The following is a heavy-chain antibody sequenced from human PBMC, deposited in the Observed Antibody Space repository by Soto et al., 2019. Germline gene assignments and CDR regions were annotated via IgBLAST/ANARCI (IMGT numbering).Heavy chain of an antibody. Sequence: QVQLVQSGAEVKKPGSSVKVSCKASGGTFSSYTISWVRQAPGQGLEWMGRIIPLLGIANYAQKFQGRVTITADKSTSTAHMELSSLRSEDTAVYYCARFDTRGVWGQGTTVTGSS. J-gene: IGHJ6*02. CDR3: ARFDTRGV. CDR1: GGTFSSYT. CDR2: IIPLLGIA. D-gene: IGHD3-9*01. V-gene: IGHV1-69*02.